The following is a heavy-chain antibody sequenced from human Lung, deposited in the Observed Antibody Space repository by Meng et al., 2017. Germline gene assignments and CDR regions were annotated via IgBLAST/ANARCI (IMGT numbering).Heavy chain of an antibody. CDR1: GYIFPDYY. Sequence: VQLVQSGAELKKPGASVKVSSKPSGYIFPDYYIHWVRRAPGQGLEWMGRINPKSGDTHYAQKFQARVTMTGDTSISTAYMELSGLRSDDTAMYYCARDEDISAAGKLFGDYWGQGTLVTVSS. D-gene: IGHD6-25*01. CDR2: INPKSGDT. CDR3: ARDEDISAAGKLFGDY. V-gene: IGHV1-2*06. J-gene: IGHJ4*02.